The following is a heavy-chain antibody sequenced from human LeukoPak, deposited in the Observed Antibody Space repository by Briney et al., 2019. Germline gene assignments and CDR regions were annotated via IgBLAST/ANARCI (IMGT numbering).Heavy chain of an antibody. CDR3: ARVARCTSCFDVDY. V-gene: IGHV4-61*02. D-gene: IGHD2-2*01. Sequence: SETLSLTCTVSGGSISSSSYYWSWIRQPAGKGLEWIGRIYTSGSTSYNPSLESRVTISVDTSKNQFSLKLKLSSVTAADTAVYYCARVARCTSCFDVDYWGQGTLVTVSS. CDR2: IYTSGST. CDR1: GGSISSSSYY. J-gene: IGHJ4*02.